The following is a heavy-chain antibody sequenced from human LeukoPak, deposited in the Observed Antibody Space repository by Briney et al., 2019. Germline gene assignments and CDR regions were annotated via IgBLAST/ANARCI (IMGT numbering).Heavy chain of an antibody. CDR1: GGTFSSYA. J-gene: IGHJ6*02. CDR2: IIPIFGTA. CDR3: ARGDCSSTSCYLCRKYYYYGMDV. V-gene: IGHV1-69*01. Sequence: SVKVSCKASGGTFSSYAISWVRQAPGQGLEWMGGIIPIFGTANYAQKFQGRVTITADESTSTAYMELSSLRSEDTAVYYCARGDCSSTSCYLCRKYYYYGMDVWGQGTTVTVSS. D-gene: IGHD2-2*01.